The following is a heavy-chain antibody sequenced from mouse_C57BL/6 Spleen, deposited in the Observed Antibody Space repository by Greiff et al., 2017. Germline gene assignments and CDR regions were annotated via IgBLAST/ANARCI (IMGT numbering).Heavy chain of an antibody. CDR3: TRVYGSSYIYAMDY. CDR2: ISSGGDYI. CDR1: GFTFSRYA. Sequence: EVQGVESGEGLVKPGGSLKLSCAASGFTFSRYAMSWVRQTPEKRLEWVAYISSGGDYIYYADTVKGRFTISRDNARNTLYLQMSSLKSEDTAMYYCTRVYGSSYIYAMDYGGQGTSVTVSS. J-gene: IGHJ4*01. D-gene: IGHD1-1*01. V-gene: IGHV5-9-1*02.